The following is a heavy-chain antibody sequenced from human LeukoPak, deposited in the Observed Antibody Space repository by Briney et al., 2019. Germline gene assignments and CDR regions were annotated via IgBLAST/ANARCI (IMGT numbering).Heavy chain of an antibody. V-gene: IGHV3-7*01. D-gene: IGHD2-15*01. CDR2: IKQDGSEK. CDR3: ARVYCSGGSCYSPDDAFDI. Sequence: GGSLRLSCAASGFTFSSYWMSWVREAPGKGLEWGANIKQDGSEKYYVDSVRGRFTISRDNAKNSLYMQMNSLRAEDTAVYYCARVYCSGGSCYSPDDAFDIWGQGTMVTVSS. J-gene: IGHJ3*02. CDR1: GFTFSSYW.